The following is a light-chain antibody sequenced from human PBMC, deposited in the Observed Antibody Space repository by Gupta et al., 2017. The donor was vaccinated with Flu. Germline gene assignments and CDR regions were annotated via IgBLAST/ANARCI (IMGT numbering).Light chain of an antibody. CDR1: SLRRYY. Sequence: SSELTQDPAVSVALRQTVRITCQGNSLRRYYVSWYQQKPGQAPLLVIYGQSNRPSGIPDRFSGSSSGDTASLTITGAQAEDEADYYCNSRDSRVNPFVFGTGTKVTVL. CDR2: GQS. J-gene: IGLJ1*01. V-gene: IGLV3-19*01. CDR3: NSRDSRVNPFV.